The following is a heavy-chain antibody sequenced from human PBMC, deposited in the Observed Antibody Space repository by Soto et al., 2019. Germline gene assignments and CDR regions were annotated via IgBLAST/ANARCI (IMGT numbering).Heavy chain of an antibody. D-gene: IGHD3-10*01. CDR2: ISGSGGST. CDR1: GFTFSSYA. Sequence: EVQLLESGGGLVQPGGSLRLSCAASGFTFSSYAMSWVRQAPGKGLEWVSAISGSGGSTYYADSVKGRFTISRDNSKNTLYLQMNSLRAEDTAVYYCAKGIWFGELSDSYYFDYWGQGTLVTVSS. J-gene: IGHJ4*02. CDR3: AKGIWFGELSDSYYFDY. V-gene: IGHV3-23*01.